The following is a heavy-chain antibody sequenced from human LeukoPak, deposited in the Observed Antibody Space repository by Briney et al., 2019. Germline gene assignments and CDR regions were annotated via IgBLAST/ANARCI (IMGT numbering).Heavy chain of an antibody. CDR1: GFTFSSYS. CDR2: ISSSSSYI. J-gene: IGHJ4*02. D-gene: IGHD3-3*01. CDR3: ARGYYDFWSGYFGGYFDY. Sequence: PGGSLRLSCAASGFTFSSYSMNWVRQAPGKGLEWVSSISSSSSYIYYAESVKGRFTISRDNAKNSLYLQMNSLRAEDTAVYYCARGYYDFWSGYFGGYFDYWGQGTLVTVSS. V-gene: IGHV3-21*01.